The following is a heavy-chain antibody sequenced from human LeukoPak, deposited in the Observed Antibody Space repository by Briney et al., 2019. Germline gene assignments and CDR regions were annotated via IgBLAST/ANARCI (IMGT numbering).Heavy chain of an antibody. D-gene: IGHD3-3*01. J-gene: IGHJ4*02. CDR1: GAIIKREGFN. CDR2: AFYNGNT. Sequence: SETLSLTCSVSGAIIKREGFNWDWIRQAPGKGLEYIGSAFYNGNTYYNPSLESRVTISVDTSKNQFSLKLYSVTAADTAVYYCTRRPKEPGFWSGYVDSWGQGTLVTVSS. CDR3: TRRPKEPGFWSGYVDS. V-gene: IGHV4-39*01.